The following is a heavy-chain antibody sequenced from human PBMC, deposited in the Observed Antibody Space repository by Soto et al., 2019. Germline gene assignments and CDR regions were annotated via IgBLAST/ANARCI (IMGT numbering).Heavy chain of an antibody. J-gene: IGHJ6*02. CDR1: GYSFTTYG. CDR2: ISGYNGNT. Sequence: QVQLVQSRGEVKKPGASVKVSCKTSGYSFTTYGISWVRQAPGQGLDWMGWISGYNGNTNYAQNLQGRVTMTTDTSTSTAYMELRSLRSDDTAVYYCAREGPAPYYYCGMDVWGQGSTVTVSS. CDR3: AREGPAPYYYCGMDV. V-gene: IGHV1-18*01.